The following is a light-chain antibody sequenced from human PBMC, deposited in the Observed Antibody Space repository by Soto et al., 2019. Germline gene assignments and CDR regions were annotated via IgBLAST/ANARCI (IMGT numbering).Light chain of an antibody. CDR3: QQYGSSLWT. V-gene: IGKV3-20*01. Sequence: EIVLTQSPGPLSLSPGARATLSCRASQSVSSSYLAWYQQKPGQAPRLLIYGASSRATGIPERFGGSGSGTDFTLTISSLEPEDFAVYYGQQYGSSLWTVGQGTKVEIK. J-gene: IGKJ1*01. CDR2: GAS. CDR1: QSVSSSY.